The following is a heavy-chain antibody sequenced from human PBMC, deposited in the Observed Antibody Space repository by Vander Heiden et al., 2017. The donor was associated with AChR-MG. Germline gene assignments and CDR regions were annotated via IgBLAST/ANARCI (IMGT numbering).Heavy chain of an antibody. V-gene: IGHV3-23*01. D-gene: IGHD6-19*01. CDR3: AKDRVGTRSSGSDLDY. CDR2: ISGSGGST. CDR1: GFTFSRDA. J-gene: IGHJ4*02. Sequence: EVQLLESGGGLVQPGGSLRLSCAASGFTFSRDAMSWVRQAQGKGLEWVSAISGSGGSTYYADSVKGRFTISRDNSKNTLYLQMNSLRAEDTAVYYCAKDRVGTRSSGSDLDYWGQGTLVTVSS.